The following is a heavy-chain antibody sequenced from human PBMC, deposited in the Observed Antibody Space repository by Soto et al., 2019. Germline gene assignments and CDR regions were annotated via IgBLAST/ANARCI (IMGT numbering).Heavy chain of an antibody. CDR2: IIPIFGTA. J-gene: IGHJ5*02. CDR3: ARDRGCSGGSCYSRPLDP. V-gene: IGHV1-69*01. Sequence: QVQLVQSGAEVKKPGSSVKVSCKASGGTFSSYVFSWVRQAPGQGLEWMGGIIPIFGTANYAQKFQGRVTITADEFTRTAYMELSSLRSEDTAVYYCARDRGCSGGSCYSRPLDPWGQGTLVIVSS. D-gene: IGHD2-15*01. CDR1: GGTFSSYV.